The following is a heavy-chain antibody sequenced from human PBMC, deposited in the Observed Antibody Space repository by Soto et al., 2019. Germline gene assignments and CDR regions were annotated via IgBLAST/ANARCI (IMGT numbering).Heavy chain of an antibody. D-gene: IGHD3-22*01. J-gene: IGHJ1*01. CDR2: ITRDGSWK. CDR3: AREDESSGHAGTFHN. Sequence: QVQLVESGGGVVQPGRSLRLSCAASGFTLSGYVMHWVRQAPGKGLAWLGVITRDGSWKSYADAVKGRFTFSRDNSKNTLSLEMNSLRLEDTAVYYCAREDESSGHAGTFHNWGQGTLVTVSS. CDR1: GFTLSGYV. V-gene: IGHV3-30-3*01.